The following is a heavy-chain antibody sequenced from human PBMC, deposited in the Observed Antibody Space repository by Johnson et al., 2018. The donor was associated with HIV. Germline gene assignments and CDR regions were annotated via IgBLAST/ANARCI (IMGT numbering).Heavy chain of an antibody. CDR2: TRNKANSYTT. J-gene: IGHJ3*01. CDR1: GFTFSSYA. Sequence: VQLVESGGGVVQPGRSLRLSCAASGFTFSSYAMHWVRQAPGKGLEWVGRTRNKANSYTTEYAASVKGRFTISRDYSKNSLYLQMNSLKTEDTAAYFCASGDDDGFWAQGTKVTVSS. D-gene: IGHD5-12*01. CDR3: ASGDDDGF. V-gene: IGHV3-72*01.